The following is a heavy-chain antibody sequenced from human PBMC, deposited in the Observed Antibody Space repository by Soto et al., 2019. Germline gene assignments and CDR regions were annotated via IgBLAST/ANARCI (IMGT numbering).Heavy chain of an antibody. Sequence: QVQLQESGPGLVKPSQTLSLTCTVSGGSISSGGYYWSWIRQHPGKGLEWIGYIYYSGSTYYNPALESRVTISVDTSKNQFSLKLSSVTAADTAVYYCARGGRRSPGMDVWGQGTTVTVSS. CDR2: IYYSGST. J-gene: IGHJ6*02. V-gene: IGHV4-31*03. CDR3: ARGGRRSPGMDV. CDR1: GGSISSGGYY.